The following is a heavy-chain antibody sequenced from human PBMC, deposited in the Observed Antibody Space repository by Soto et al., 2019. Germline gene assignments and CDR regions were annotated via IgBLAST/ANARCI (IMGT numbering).Heavy chain of an antibody. CDR1: GVSIDSGAFY. D-gene: IGHD2-8*01. J-gene: IGHJ4*02. Sequence: QVLLQESGPRLVKPSETLSLTCSVSGVSIDSGAFYWNWIRQFPGKGPELLGYISLSGTTYYSPSLKSRICKSIDTSKNQFSLEMTSVTPADMAVYVCARASVCYCPNSDCVFFFDHWGRGALVAVSS. V-gene: IGHV4-31*02. CDR2: ISLSGTT. CDR3: ARASVCYCPNSDCVFFFDH.